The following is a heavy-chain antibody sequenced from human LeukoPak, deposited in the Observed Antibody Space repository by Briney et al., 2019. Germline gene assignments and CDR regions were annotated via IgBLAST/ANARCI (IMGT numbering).Heavy chain of an antibody. Sequence: PSETLSLTCTGTRGSISSYYWSWIRQPAGKGLEWIGRIYTSGSTNYNPSLKSRVTMSVDTSKNQFSLKLSSVTAADTAVYYCARVSAVAANFDYWGQGTLVTVSS. CDR3: ARVSAVAANFDY. CDR1: RGSISSYY. J-gene: IGHJ4*02. CDR2: IYTSGST. D-gene: IGHD6-19*01. V-gene: IGHV4-4*07.